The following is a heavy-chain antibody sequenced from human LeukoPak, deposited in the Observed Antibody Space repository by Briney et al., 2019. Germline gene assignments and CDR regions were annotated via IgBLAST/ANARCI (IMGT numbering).Heavy chain of an antibody. V-gene: IGHV3-21*01. CDR3: ARAVGYSGSYFPDY. CDR1: GFTVSSNY. Sequence: PGGSLRLSCAASGFTVSSNYMSWVRQAPGKGLEWVSSISSSSSYIYYADSVKGRFTISRDNAKNSLYLQMNSLRAEDTAVYYCARAVGYSGSYFPDYWGQGTLVTVSS. CDR2: ISSSSSYI. D-gene: IGHD1-26*01. J-gene: IGHJ4*02.